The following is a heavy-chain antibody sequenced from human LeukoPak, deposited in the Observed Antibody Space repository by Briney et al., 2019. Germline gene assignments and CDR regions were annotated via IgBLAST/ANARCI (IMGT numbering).Heavy chain of an antibody. CDR1: GFTFSRYG. J-gene: IGHJ3*02. V-gene: IGHV3-30*18. CDR2: ISYDGSNK. D-gene: IGHD6-13*01. CDR3: AKDHGGIAI. Sequence: PGRSLRLSCAASGFTFSRYGMHWVRQAPGKGLEWVAVISYDGSNKYYADSVKGRFTISRDNSKNTLYLQMNSLRAEDTAVYYCAKDHGGIAIWGQGTMVTVSS.